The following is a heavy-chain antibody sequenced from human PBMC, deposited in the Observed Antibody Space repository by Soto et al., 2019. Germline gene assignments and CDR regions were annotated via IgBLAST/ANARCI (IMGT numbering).Heavy chain of an antibody. J-gene: IGHJ5*02. CDR2: ILPLFGIA. D-gene: IGHD1-1*01. V-gene: IGHV1-69*17. CDR1: GDIFSSSA. Sequence: QVQLVQSGAEVKKPGSSVKVSCKASGDIFSSSAISWVRQAPGLGLEWMGGILPLFGIANYAQNFQGRVTITAEKSTGTVYMELSSLRSEDTAVYYCARRGGNEWFDPWGQGTLVTVSS. CDR3: ARRGGNEWFDP.